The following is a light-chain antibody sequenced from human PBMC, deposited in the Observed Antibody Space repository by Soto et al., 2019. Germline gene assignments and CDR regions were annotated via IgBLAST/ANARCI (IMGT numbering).Light chain of an antibody. CDR1: QSVSSK. V-gene: IGKV3D-15*01. J-gene: IGKJ5*01. CDR2: GAS. Sequence: EIVMTQSPATLSVSPGERATLSCRASQSVSSKLAWYQQKPGQAPRLLIYGASTRATGIPARFSGSGSGTEFTLTINSLQSEDFAVYYCQQYNNWPAITFGQGTRLE. CDR3: QQYNNWPAIT.